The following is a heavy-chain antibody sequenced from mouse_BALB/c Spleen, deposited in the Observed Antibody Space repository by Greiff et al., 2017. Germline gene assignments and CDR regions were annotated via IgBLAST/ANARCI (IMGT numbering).Heavy chain of an antibody. V-gene: IGHV5-17*02. CDR2: ISSGSSTI. CDR3: ARRNYYGSSHGDYFDY. Sequence: EVKLVESGGGLVQPGGSRKLSCAASGFTFSSFGMHWVRQAPEKGLEWVAYISSGSSTIYYADTVKGRFTISRDNPKNTLFLQMTSLRSEDTAMYYCARRNYYGSSHGDYFDYWGQGTTLTVSS. CDR1: GFTFSSFG. J-gene: IGHJ2*01. D-gene: IGHD1-1*01.